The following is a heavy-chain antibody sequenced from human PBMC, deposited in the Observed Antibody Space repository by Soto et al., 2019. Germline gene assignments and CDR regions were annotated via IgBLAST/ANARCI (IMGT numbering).Heavy chain of an antibody. CDR2: INQDGSEK. V-gene: IGHV3-7*01. J-gene: IGHJ4*02. CDR3: SRSLNS. CDR1: GFTFSTYL. Sequence: PGGSRRLSCAASGFTFSTYLMDWVRQTPGKGLEWVASINQDGSEKNYVDSVKGRFTIYRDNAKNSLYLQMSSLTAEDSALYYCSRSLNSWGQGTLVTVSS.